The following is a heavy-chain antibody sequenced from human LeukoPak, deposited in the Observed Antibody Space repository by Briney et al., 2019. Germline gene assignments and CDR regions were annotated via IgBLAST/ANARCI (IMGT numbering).Heavy chain of an antibody. Sequence: SETLPLTCAVYGGSFSGYYWSWIRQPPGKGLEWIGEINHSGSTNYNPSLKSRVTISVDTSKNQFSLKLSSVTAADTAVYYCARDREGVTGTTSHFDYWGQGTLVTVSS. CDR1: GGSFSGYY. V-gene: IGHV4-34*01. CDR3: ARDREGVTGTTSHFDY. J-gene: IGHJ4*02. D-gene: IGHD1-7*01. CDR2: INHSGST.